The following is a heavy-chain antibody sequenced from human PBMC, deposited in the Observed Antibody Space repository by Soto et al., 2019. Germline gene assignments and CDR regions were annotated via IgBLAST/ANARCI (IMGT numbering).Heavy chain of an antibody. CDR3: ARAGYSSGSFMDV. J-gene: IGHJ6*01. CDR1: GGSFSVYY. V-gene: IGHV4-34*01. Sequence: SETLSLTCAFYGGSFSVYYWSWIRQPPGKGLEWIGEINHSGSTNYNPSLKSRVTISVDTSKNQFSLKLSSVTAADTAVYYCARAGYSSGSFMDVWGQGTTVTVSS. CDR2: INHSGST. D-gene: IGHD6-19*01.